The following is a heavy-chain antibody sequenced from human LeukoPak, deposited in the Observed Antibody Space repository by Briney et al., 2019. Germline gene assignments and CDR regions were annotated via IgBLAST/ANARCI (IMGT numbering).Heavy chain of an antibody. CDR1: GGSFSGYY. J-gene: IGHJ5*02. CDR3: AGDIVVVPAAIGAFWFDP. CDR2: INHSGST. D-gene: IGHD2-2*01. V-gene: IGHV4-34*01. Sequence: PSETLSLTCAVYGGSFSGYYWSWIRQPPGKGLEWIGEINHSGSTNYNPSLKSRVTISVDTSKNPFSLKLSSVTAADTAVYYCAGDIVVVPAAIGAFWFDPWGQGTLVTVSS.